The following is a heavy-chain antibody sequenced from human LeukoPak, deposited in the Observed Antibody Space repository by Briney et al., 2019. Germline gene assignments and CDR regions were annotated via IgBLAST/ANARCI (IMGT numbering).Heavy chain of an antibody. D-gene: IGHD3-22*01. CDR1: GYILTELS. J-gene: IGHJ1*01. V-gene: IGHV1-24*01. Sequence: ASVKVSCKVYGYILTELSMHWVRQATGKGLEWMGGFDPEDGETIYAQKFQGRFTMTEDTSTNTAYMELSSLRSEDTAVYYCATHSSAYYYVNPLWQHWGQGTLVTVSS. CDR3: ATHSSAYYYVNPLWQH. CDR2: FDPEDGET.